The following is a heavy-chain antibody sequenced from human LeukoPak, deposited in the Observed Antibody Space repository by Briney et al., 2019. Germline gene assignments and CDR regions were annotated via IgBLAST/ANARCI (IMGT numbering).Heavy chain of an antibody. CDR2: IYPDDSDT. D-gene: IGHD4-23*01. J-gene: IGHJ4*02. V-gene: IGHV5-51*01. Sequence: PGESLKISCNASGYSFTTYWIGWVRQKPGKGLEWLVSIYPDDSDTRYSPSFQGQVTISADKSISTAYLQLSSLTASDTAMYNCARLIPPAGVTPPYFWGQGPLVTVS. CDR3: ARLIPPAGVTPPYF. CDR1: GYSFTTYW.